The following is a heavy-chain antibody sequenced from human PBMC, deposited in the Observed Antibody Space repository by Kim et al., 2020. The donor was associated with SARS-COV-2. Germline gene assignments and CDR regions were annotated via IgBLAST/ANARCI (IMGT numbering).Heavy chain of an antibody. D-gene: IGHD2-2*01. Sequence: SVKVSCKASGGTFSSYAISWVRQAPGQGLEWMGGIIPIFGTANYAQKFQGRVTITADESTSTAYMELSSLRSEDTAVYYCVSSRDIVVVPAATAGDYYYYGMDVWGQGTTVTVSS. V-gene: IGHV1-69*13. J-gene: IGHJ6*02. CDR1: GGTFSSYA. CDR3: VSSRDIVVVPAATAGDYYYYGMDV. CDR2: IIPIFGTA.